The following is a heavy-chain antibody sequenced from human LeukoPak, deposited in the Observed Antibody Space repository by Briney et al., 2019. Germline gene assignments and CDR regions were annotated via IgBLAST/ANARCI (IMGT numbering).Heavy chain of an antibody. CDR2: INPNSGGT. CDR1: GYTFTGYY. J-gene: IGHJ4*02. V-gene: IGHV1-2*04. D-gene: IGHD2-15*01. CDR3: AREQTVRSGGSCYLVY. Sequence: ASVKVSCKASGYTFTGYYMHWVQQAPGQGLEWMGWINPNSGGTNYAQKFQGWVTMTRDTSISTAYMELSRLRSDDTAVYYCAREQTVRSGGSCYLVYWGQGTLVTVSS.